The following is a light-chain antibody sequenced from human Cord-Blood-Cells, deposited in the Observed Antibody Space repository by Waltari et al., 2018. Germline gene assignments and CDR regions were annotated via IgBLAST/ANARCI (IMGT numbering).Light chain of an antibody. V-gene: IGKV1-5*03. Sequence: DIPMTQSPSTLSASVGVSVTITCRASQSISSWLAWYQQKPGKAPKLLIYKASSLESWVPSRFSGSGSGTEFTLTISSLQPDDFATYYCQQYNSYSYTFGQGTKLEIK. J-gene: IGKJ2*01. CDR2: KAS. CDR3: QQYNSYSYT. CDR1: QSISSW.